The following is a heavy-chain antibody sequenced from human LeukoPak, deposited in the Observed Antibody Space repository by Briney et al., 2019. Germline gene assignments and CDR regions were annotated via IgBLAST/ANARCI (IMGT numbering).Heavy chain of an antibody. J-gene: IGHJ3*02. Sequence: ASVKVSCKASGGTFSSYAISWVRQAPGQGLEWMGRIIPILGIANYAQKFQGRVTITADKSTSTAYMELSSLRSEDTAAYYCASTHYYGSGKDAFDIWGQGTMVTVSS. CDR3: ASTHYYGSGKDAFDI. V-gene: IGHV1-69*04. CDR2: IIPILGIA. CDR1: GGTFSSYA. D-gene: IGHD3-10*01.